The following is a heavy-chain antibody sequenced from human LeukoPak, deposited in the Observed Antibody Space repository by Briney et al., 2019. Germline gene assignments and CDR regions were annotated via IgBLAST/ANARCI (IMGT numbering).Heavy chain of an antibody. CDR3: ARDLSSSGWSFDY. CDR2: INSDGRST. V-gene: IGHV3-74*01. J-gene: IGHJ4*02. Sequence: GGSLRLSCAASGFTFSNYWMHWVRQAPGKGLVWVSRINSDGRSTNYADSVKGRFTISRDNAKSTLFLQMNSLRAEDAAVYYCARDLSSSGWSFDYWGQGTLVTVSS. D-gene: IGHD6-19*01. CDR1: GFTFSNYW.